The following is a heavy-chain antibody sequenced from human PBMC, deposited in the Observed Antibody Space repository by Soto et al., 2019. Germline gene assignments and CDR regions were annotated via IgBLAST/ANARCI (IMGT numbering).Heavy chain of an antibody. Sequence: SVKVSCKTSGGTFSTYAISWVRQAPGQGLDWMGGIIPIFVTPNYAQKFQDRVTITTDTSTSTVYMELRSLRSDDTAVYYCARDYYNRAKFDYWGQGALVTVSS. J-gene: IGHJ4*02. CDR3: ARDYYNRAKFDY. V-gene: IGHV1-69*05. CDR1: GGTFSTYA. CDR2: IIPIFVTP. D-gene: IGHD3-22*01.